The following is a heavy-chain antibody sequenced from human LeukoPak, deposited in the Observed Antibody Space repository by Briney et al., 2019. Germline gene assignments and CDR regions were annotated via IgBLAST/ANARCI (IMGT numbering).Heavy chain of an antibody. V-gene: IGHV4-39*01. J-gene: IGHJ4*02. CDR1: GGSTSSSDYW. CDR2: VYYSGTT. Sequence: SSETLSLTCSVSGGSTSSSDYWWGCIRQPPGKGLEWIGSVYYSGTTHYSPSLKSRVTISIDTSKNQFSLKLTSLTAADTALYYCARQVGTGRWSFDYWGQGSLVTVSS. CDR3: ARQVGTGRWSFDY. D-gene: IGHD4-23*01.